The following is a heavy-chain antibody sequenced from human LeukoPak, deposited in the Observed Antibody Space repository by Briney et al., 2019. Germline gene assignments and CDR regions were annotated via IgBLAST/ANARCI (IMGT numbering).Heavy chain of an antibody. J-gene: IGHJ4*02. CDR1: GFTFSSYS. Sequence: GGSLRLSCAASGFTFSSYSMNWVRQAPGKGLEWVSSISSSSSYIYYADSVKGRFTISRGNAKNSLYLQMNSLRAEDTAVYYCARAPYYYGSGSYAGTIDYWGQGTLVTVSS. CDR3: ARAPYYYGSGSYAGTIDY. V-gene: IGHV3-21*01. CDR2: ISSSSSYI. D-gene: IGHD3-10*01.